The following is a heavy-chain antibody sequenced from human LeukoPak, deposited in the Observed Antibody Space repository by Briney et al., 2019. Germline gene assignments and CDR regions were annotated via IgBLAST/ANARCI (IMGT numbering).Heavy chain of an antibody. Sequence: GESLKSSCKGSADSSTAYWISRGVRVPGKGLEWWGRIYPGDSDTRCSPSLEGQVNTSADKSIRTAYLQWSSLKASDTAMYYCAAGGATSLHNFPIAYWGQGTLVTVSS. CDR3: AAGGATSLHNFPIAY. D-gene: IGHD1-1*01. V-gene: IGHV5-51*01. CDR2: IYPGDSDT. J-gene: IGHJ4*02. CDR1: ADSSTAYW.